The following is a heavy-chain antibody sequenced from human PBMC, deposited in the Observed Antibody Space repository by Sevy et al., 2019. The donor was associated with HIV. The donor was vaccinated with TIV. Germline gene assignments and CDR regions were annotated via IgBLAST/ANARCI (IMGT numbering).Heavy chain of an antibody. Sequence: ASVKVSCKASGGTFSSYGISWVRQAPGQGLEWMGGIIHILGTVNYAQKFQGRVTITADESTKTAYMELSSLRSEDTAVYYCARGGGNGWYYFDYWCQETLVTVSS. CDR1: GGTFSSYG. V-gene: IGHV1-69*13. CDR2: IIHILGTV. D-gene: IGHD6-19*01. CDR3: ARGGGNGWYYFDY. J-gene: IGHJ4*02.